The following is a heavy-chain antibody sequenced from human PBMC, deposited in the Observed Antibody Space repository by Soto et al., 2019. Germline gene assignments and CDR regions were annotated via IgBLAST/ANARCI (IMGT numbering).Heavy chain of an antibody. CDR1: GDRFTDYY. D-gene: IGHD5-12*01. J-gene: IGHJ6*03. CDR3: ARESGGATATVAYYYFYMDV. V-gene: IGHV1-2*04. CDR2: INPNSGVT. Sequence: QVQLVQSGAEVKEPGASVTVSCRASGDRFTDYYMHWVRQAPGQGLEWMGWINPNSGVTKYAQKFQGWVTMTRDTSIRTVYMQLSRLGFDDTAIYYCARESGGATATVAYYYFYMDVWGTGTTVTVSS.